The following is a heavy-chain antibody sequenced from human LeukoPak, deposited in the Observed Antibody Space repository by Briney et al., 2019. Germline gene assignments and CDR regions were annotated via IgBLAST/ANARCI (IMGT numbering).Heavy chain of an antibody. Sequence: ASVKVSCKASGYTFTSYGISWVRQAPGQGLEWMGWISAYNGNTNYAQKLQGRVTMTTDTSTSTAYMELRSLRSDDTAVYYCARDSLYCSSTSCYTDYYYGMDVWGQGTTVTVSS. D-gene: IGHD2-2*02. CDR3: ARDSLYCSSTSCYTDYYYGMDV. CDR1: GYTFTSYG. CDR2: ISAYNGNT. V-gene: IGHV1-18*01. J-gene: IGHJ6*02.